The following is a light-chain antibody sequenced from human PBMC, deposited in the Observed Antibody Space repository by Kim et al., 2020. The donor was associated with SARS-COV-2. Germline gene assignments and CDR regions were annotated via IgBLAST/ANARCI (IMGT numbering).Light chain of an antibody. CDR3: QQADRFPFT. J-gene: IGKJ3*01. V-gene: IGKV1-12*01. Sequence: ASVGDRVIITCRASQDISSWLAWYQQIPGKAPKLLIYSASTSHSDVPSRFSGSGSGSDFTLTISDLQPEDFATYYCQQADRFPFTFGPGTKVDIK. CDR1: QDISSW. CDR2: SAS.